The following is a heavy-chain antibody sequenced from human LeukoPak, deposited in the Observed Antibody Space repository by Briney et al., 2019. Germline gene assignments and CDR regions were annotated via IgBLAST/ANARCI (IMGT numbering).Heavy chain of an antibody. V-gene: IGHV3-66*01. J-gene: IGHJ4*02. CDR3: ARDLAGYSQNYY. CDR2: IYSGGST. D-gene: IGHD6-13*01. Sequence: GGSLRLSCAASGFTVSSNYMSWVRQAPGKGLEWVSVIYSGGSTYYADSVKGRFTISRDNSKITLYLQMNSLRAEDTAVYYCARDLAGYSQNYYWGQGTLVTVSS. CDR1: GFTVSSNY.